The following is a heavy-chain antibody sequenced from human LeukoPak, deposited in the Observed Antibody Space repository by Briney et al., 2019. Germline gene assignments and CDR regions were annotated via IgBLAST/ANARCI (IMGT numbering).Heavy chain of an antibody. CDR1: GFTFSNYA. V-gene: IGHV3-23*01. CDR3: AKSYSGSYPVDY. D-gene: IGHD1-26*01. J-gene: IGHJ4*02. CDR2: INGRGGST. Sequence: GGSLRLSCAASGFTFSNYAMSWVRQAPGKGLEWVSSINGRGGSTYYADSVKGRFTISRDNSKNTLYLQMNSLRAEDTAVYYCAKSYSGSYPVDYWGQGTLVTVSS.